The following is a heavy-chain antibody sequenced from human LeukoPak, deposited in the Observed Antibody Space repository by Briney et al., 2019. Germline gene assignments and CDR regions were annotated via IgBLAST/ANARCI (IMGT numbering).Heavy chain of an antibody. J-gene: IGHJ4*02. Sequence: ASVKVSCKTSGGPFISYAITWVRQAPGQGLEWMGRLIPLLGTANYAQKFQGRVTITADTSTSTSYMELSSLRSEDTAVYYCARDLLGMTTVALLGYWGQGTLVTVSS. CDR3: ARDLLGMTTVALLGY. V-gene: IGHV1-69*04. CDR1: GGPFISYA. CDR2: LIPLLGTA. D-gene: IGHD4-23*01.